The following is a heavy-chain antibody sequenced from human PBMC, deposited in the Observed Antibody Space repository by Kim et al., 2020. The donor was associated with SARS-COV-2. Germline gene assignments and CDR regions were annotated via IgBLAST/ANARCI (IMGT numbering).Heavy chain of an antibody. D-gene: IGHD6-6*01. CDR3: ARDGQLGRNFDY. V-gene: IGHV3-33*01. J-gene: IGHJ4*02. CDR1: GFTFSSYG. Sequence: GGSLRLSCAASGFTFSSYGMYWVRQAPGKGLEWVAVIWYDGSNKYYADSVKGRFTISRDNSKNTLYLQMNSLRAEDTAVYYCARDGQLGRNFDYWGQGTLVTVSS. CDR2: IWYDGSNK.